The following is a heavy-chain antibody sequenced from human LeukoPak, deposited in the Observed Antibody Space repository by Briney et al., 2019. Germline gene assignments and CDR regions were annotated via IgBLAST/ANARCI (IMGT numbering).Heavy chain of an antibody. Sequence: SETLSLTCTVSGGSVGSDNSYWDWIRQPAGKGLEWIGRIYADGSSTYNPSLKSRVTILVDTSKNQFSLRLSSMSAADTAVYYCARGYYYRTWGQGTLVTVSS. CDR1: GGSVGSDNSY. D-gene: IGHD3-10*01. V-gene: IGHV4-61*02. CDR2: IYADGSS. CDR3: ARGYYYRT. J-gene: IGHJ4*02.